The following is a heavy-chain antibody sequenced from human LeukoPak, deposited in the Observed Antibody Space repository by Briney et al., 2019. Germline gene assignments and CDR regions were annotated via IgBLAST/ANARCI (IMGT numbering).Heavy chain of an antibody. Sequence: SETLSLTCTVSGGSISSGSYYWSWIRQPAGKGLEWIGRIYTSGSTNYNPSLKSRVTISVDTSKNQFSLKLSSVTAADTAVYYGARHGGWELLDPHLDYWGQGTLVTVSS. CDR3: ARHGGWELLDPHLDY. V-gene: IGHV4-61*02. J-gene: IGHJ4*02. CDR2: IYTSGST. CDR1: GGSISSGSYY. D-gene: IGHD1-26*01.